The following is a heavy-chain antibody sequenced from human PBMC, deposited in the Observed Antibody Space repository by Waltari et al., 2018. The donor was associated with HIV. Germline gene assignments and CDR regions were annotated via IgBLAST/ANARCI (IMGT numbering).Heavy chain of an antibody. Sequence: VQMLESGGDLVQPGGSLRLSCAVSGLNFATSGLGWVRQAPGKGLEWMSAITSSGGRTNYAESVKGRFIISRDNSKKTVTLQLKTLRLGDTAMYYCATCNIGSGWYLKSPIRIWGQGTLVTVS. J-gene: IGHJ4*02. CDR2: ITSSGGRT. CDR3: ATCNIGSGWYLKSPIRI. V-gene: IGHV3-23*01. CDR1: GLNFATSG. D-gene: IGHD6-19*01.